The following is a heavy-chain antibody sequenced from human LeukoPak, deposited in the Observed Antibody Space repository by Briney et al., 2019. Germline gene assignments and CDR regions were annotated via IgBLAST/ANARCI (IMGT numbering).Heavy chain of an antibody. V-gene: IGHV4-39*01. CDR2: IYYSGST. D-gene: IGHD5-24*01. CDR3: ARRDGYIIGFFDY. CDR1: GGSISSSSHY. Sequence: SETLSLTCTVSGGSISSSSHYWGWIRQPPGKGLEWIGSIYYSGSTYYNPSLKGRVTISVDTSKNQFSLKLSSVTAADTAVYYCARRDGYIIGFFDYWGQGTLVTVSS. J-gene: IGHJ4*02.